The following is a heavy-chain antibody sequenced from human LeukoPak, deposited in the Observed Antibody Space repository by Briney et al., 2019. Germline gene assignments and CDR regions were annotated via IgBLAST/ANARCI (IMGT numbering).Heavy chain of an antibody. V-gene: IGHV3-23*01. CDR2: MTGNGATS. D-gene: IGHD1-14*01. CDR1: EFSFSNFA. J-gene: IGHJ4*02. Sequence: GGSLRLSCAASEFSFSNFAMAWVRQAPGKGLEGVSSMTGNGATSWYAGSVRGRFTISRDNSKSTLYLQMNDLRPDDTAVYYCAKMSGHPVMAYRIGSWGQGTLVIVSS. CDR3: AKMSGHPVMAYRIGS.